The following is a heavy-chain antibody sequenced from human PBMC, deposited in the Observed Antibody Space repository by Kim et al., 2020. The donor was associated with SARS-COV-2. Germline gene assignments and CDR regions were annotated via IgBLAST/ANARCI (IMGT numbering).Heavy chain of an antibody. CDR3: ASGPIITADYYYYGMDV. CDR2: ISGSGGST. V-gene: IGHV3-23*01. D-gene: IGHD3-22*01. J-gene: IGHJ6*02. Sequence: GGSLRLSCAASGFIFSSYAMSWVRQAPGKGLEWVSAISGSGGSTYYADSVKGRFTISRDNSKNTLYLQMNSLRAEDTAVYYCASGPIITADYYYYGMDVWGQGTTFTVSS. CDR1: GFIFSSYA.